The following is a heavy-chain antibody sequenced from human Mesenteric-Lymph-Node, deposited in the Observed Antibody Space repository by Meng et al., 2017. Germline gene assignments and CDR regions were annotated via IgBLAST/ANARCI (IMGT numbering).Heavy chain of an antibody. D-gene: IGHD3-22*01. J-gene: IGHJ4*01. Sequence: QVQLQESGPGLVKPSQTLSLTCTVSGGSISSGGHSWSWIRQHPGKGLEWIAYIYYSGSTYYNPSLKSRVILSVDTSKNQFSLKLSSVTDADTAVYYCARVDSSGYFLDYWGQGTLVTVSS. CDR3: ARVDSSGYFLDY. V-gene: IGHV4-31*03. CDR2: IYYSGST. CDR1: GGSISSGGHS.